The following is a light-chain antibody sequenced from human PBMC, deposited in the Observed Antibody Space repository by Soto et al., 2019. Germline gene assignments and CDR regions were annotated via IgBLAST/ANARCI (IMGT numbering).Light chain of an antibody. CDR3: SSYTSSSTGV. V-gene: IGLV2-14*01. J-gene: IGLJ3*02. CDR2: EVN. Sequence: QSALTQPASVSGSPGRSITISCTGTSSDVGGYNYVSWYQQHPGKAPKLMIYEVNNRPSGVSNRFSGSKSGNTASLTISGLQAEDEADYYCSSYTSSSTGVFGGGTQLTVL. CDR1: SSDVGGYNY.